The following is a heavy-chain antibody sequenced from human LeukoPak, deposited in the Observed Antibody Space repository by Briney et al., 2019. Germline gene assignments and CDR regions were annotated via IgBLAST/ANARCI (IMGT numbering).Heavy chain of an antibody. D-gene: IGHD3-22*01. CDR1: GFTFSSYE. V-gene: IGHV3-48*03. CDR2: ISSSGSTI. J-gene: IGHJ4*02. CDR3: ARDYDSSGYYGPH. Sequence: GGSLRLSCAASGFTFSSYEMNWVRQAPGKGLEWVSYISSSGSTIYYADSVKGRFTISRDNAKNSLYLQMSSLRAEDTAVYYCARDYDSSGYYGPHWGQGTLVTVSS.